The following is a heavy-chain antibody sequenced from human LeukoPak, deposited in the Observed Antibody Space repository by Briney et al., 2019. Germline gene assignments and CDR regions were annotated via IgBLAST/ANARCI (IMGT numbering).Heavy chain of an antibody. CDR3: ERGGSSGCDY. V-gene: IGHV4-34*01. CDR2: INHSGST. J-gene: IGHJ4*02. D-gene: IGHD6-19*01. CDR1: GGSFSGYY. Sequence: SETLSLTCAVYGGSFSGYYWSWIRQPPGKGLEWIGEINHSGSTNYNPSLKSRVTISVDTSKNQFSLKLSSVTAADTAVYYCERGGSSGCDYWGQGTLVTVSS.